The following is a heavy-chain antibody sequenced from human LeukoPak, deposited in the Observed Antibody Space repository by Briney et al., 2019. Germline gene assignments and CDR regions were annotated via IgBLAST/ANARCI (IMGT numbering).Heavy chain of an antibody. CDR2: IYTSGST. J-gene: IGHJ3*02. CDR3: ARASHDYVWGSYPNDAFDI. Sequence: SETLSLTCTVSGGPISSYYWSWIRQPAGKGLEWIGRIYTSGSTNYNPSLKSRVTMSVDTSKNQFSLKLSSVTAADTAVYYCARASHDYVWGSYPNDAFDIWGQGTMVTVSS. V-gene: IGHV4-4*07. D-gene: IGHD3-16*02. CDR1: GGPISSYY.